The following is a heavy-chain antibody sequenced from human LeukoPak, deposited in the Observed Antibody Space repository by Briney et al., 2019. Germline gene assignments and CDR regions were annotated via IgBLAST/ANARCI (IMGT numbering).Heavy chain of an antibody. Sequence: SQTLSPTCAVSGGSISSGGYSWSWIRPPPGRGLEWIGYIYHSGSTYPSPSLESPVTISVDRSKSQFSLKLISVTAADTAVYYCARFLGYDYGDYLVGNWFDLWGQGTLVTVSS. CDR3: ARFLGYDYGDYLVGNWFDL. CDR1: GGSISSGGYS. V-gene: IGHV4-30-2*01. J-gene: IGHJ5*02. CDR2: IYHSGST. D-gene: IGHD4-17*01.